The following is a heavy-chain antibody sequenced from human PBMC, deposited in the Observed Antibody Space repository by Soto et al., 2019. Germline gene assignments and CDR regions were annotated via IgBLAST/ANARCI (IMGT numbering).Heavy chain of an antibody. V-gene: IGHV4-30-4*01. J-gene: IGHJ6*02. Sequence: SETLSLTCTVSGGSISSGDHYWSWIRQPPGKGLEWIGYIFYSGSTYYNPSLKSRITISVDTSKNHFYLKMSSVTAADTAVYYCARGVADILFVADYYGMDVWGQGTMVT. CDR3: ARGVADILFVADYYGMDV. CDR2: IFYSGST. CDR1: GGSISSGDHY. D-gene: IGHD2-15*01.